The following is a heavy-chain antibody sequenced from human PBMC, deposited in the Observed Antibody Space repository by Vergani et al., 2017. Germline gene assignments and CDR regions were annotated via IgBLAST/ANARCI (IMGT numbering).Heavy chain of an antibody. D-gene: IGHD6-19*01. CDR2: INPSGGST. J-gene: IGHJ5*02. CDR3: AGERVAGRYSVAGYGFDP. V-gene: IGHV1-46*01. Sequence: QVQLVQSGAEVKKPGASAKVSCKASGYTFTSYYMHWVRQAPGQGLEWMGIINPSGGSTSYAQKVQGRVTMTRDTSTSTVYMELISLRSEDTAVYYWAGERVAGRYSVAGYGFDPWGQGTLVTVSS. CDR1: GYTFTSYY.